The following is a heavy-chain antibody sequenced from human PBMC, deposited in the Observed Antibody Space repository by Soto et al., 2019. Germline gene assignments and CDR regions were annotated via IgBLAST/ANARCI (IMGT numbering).Heavy chain of an antibody. D-gene: IGHD6-13*01. J-gene: IGHJ6*02. CDR2: RYYSGST. CDR3: ASGSSSSWYYYYGMDV. CDR1: GGSISSYY. Sequence: QVQLQESGPGLVKPSETLSLTCTVSGGSISSYYWSWIRQPPGKGLEWIGCRYYSGSTNYNPSLKSRVTISLDTSKNQFSLKLTSVTAADTAVYYCASGSSSSWYYYYGMDVWGQGTTFTVSS. V-gene: IGHV4-59*01.